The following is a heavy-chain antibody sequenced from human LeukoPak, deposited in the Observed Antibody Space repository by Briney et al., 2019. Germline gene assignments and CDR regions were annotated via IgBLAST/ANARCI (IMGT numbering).Heavy chain of an antibody. CDR3: ARHDSSGYYYDDY. CDR2: ICYSGST. CDR1: GASISSSSYY. V-gene: IGHV4-39*01. J-gene: IGHJ4*02. Sequence: SETLSLTCTVPGASISSSSYYWGWIRQPPGKGLEWIGSICYSGSTYYNPSLKSRVTISVDTSKNQFSLKLSSVTAADTAVYYCARHDSSGYYYDDYWGQGTLVTVSS. D-gene: IGHD3-22*01.